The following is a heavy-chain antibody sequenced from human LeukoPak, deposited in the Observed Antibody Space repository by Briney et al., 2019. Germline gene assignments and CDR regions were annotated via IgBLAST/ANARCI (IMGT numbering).Heavy chain of an antibody. CDR3: ARFDSSGYDAFDI. D-gene: IGHD3-22*01. J-gene: IGHJ3*02. Sequence: GGSLRLSCAASGFTFSSYEMNWVRQAPGKGLEWVSYISSSGSTIYYADSVKGRFTISRDNAKNSLYLQMKSLRAEDTAVYYCARFDSSGYDAFDIWGQGTMVTVSS. CDR2: ISSSGSTI. CDR1: GFTFSSYE. V-gene: IGHV3-48*03.